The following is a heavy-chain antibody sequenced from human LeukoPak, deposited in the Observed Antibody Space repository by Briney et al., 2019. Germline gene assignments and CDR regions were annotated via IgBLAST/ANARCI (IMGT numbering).Heavy chain of an antibody. CDR1: GYTFTSYS. J-gene: IGHJ4*02. D-gene: IGHD5-24*01. V-gene: IGHV1-8*01. Sequence: ASVMVSCKASGYTFTSYSINWVRQATGQGLEWMGWMNPNNGNTGYAQKFQGRLTMTRNTSISTAYMELSSLRSEDTAVYYCARGALEMATISYWGQGTLVTVSS. CDR3: ARGALEMATISY. CDR2: MNPNNGNT.